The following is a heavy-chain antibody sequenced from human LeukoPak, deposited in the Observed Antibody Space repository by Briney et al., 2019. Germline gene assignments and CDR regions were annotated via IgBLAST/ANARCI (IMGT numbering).Heavy chain of an antibody. D-gene: IGHD3-10*01. CDR1: GYTFTGYY. CDR2: ISAYNGNT. V-gene: IGHV1-18*04. Sequence: ASVKVSCKASGYTFTGYYMHWVRQAPGQGLEWMGWISAYNGNTNYAQKLQGRVTMTTDTSTSTAYMELRSLRSDDTAVYYCARDRGYYGSGSRYNWFDPWGQGTLVTVSS. J-gene: IGHJ5*02. CDR3: ARDRGYYGSGSRYNWFDP.